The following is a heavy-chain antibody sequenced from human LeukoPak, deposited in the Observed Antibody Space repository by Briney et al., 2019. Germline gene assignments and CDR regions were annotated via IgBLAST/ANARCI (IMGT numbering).Heavy chain of an antibody. CDR3: ARIPSYCSGGRCYVSHYFDY. Sequence: PGRSLRLSCAASGFTFDDYAMHWVRQAPGKGLEWVSGISWNSGSIGYADSVKGRFTISRDNAKNSLYLQMNSLRAEDTASYYCARIPSYCSGGRCYVSHYFDYWGQGTLATVSS. J-gene: IGHJ4*02. CDR2: ISWNSGSI. V-gene: IGHV3-9*01. D-gene: IGHD2-15*01. CDR1: GFTFDDYA.